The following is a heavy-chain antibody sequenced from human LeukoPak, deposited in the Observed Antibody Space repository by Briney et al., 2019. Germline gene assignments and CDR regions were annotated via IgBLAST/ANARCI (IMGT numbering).Heavy chain of an antibody. CDR3: AGDPHSSGWLWGNYFDY. V-gene: IGHV3-30*02. D-gene: IGHD6-19*01. CDR1: GFTFSSYG. Sequence: GGSLRLSCAASGFTFSSYGMHWVRQAPGKGLEWVAFIRYDGTNKYYADSVKGRFTISRDNSKNTLYVQMNSLRAEDTAVYYCAGDPHSSGWLWGNYFDYWGQGTLVTVSS. J-gene: IGHJ4*02. CDR2: IRYDGTNK.